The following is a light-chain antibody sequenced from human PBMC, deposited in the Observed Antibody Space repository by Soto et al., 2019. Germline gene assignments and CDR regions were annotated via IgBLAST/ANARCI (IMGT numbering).Light chain of an antibody. CDR3: MQSKDLPLT. CDR2: EVS. CDR1: RSLLHTDGKTY. V-gene: IGKV2-29*03. Sequence: DIVMTQTPLSLSVTPGQPASISCKSSRSLLHTDGKTYLSWYLQKPGQPPQLLIYEVSSRFSAVPDRLTGSWSGTEFTLIISRVEAEDVGIYYCMQSKDLPLTFGGGTKVEI. J-gene: IGKJ4*01.